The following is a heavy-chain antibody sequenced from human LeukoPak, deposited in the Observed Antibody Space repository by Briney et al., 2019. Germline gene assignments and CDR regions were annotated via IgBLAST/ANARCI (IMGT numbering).Heavy chain of an antibody. CDR3: ARRAGDYSHPYDY. CDR2: ISSSSSYI. D-gene: IGHD3-22*01. CDR1: GFTFSSYS. Sequence: PGGSLRLSCAASGFTFSSYSMNWVRQAPGKGLEWVSSISSSSSYIYYADSVKGRFTISRDNSKNTLYLQMNSLRAEDTAVYYCARRAGDYSHPYDYWGQETLVTVSS. V-gene: IGHV3-21*04. J-gene: IGHJ4*02.